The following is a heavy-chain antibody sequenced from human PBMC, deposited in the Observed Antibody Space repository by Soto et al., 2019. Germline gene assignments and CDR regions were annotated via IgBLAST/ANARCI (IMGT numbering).Heavy chain of an antibody. CDR3: ARFNYGSGSPPLERWFDP. CDR1: GGSISSYY. Sequence: SETLSLTCTVSGGSISSYYWSWIRQPAGKGLEWIGRIYTSGSTNYNPSLKSRVTMSVDTSKNQFSLKLSSVTAADTAVYYCARFNYGSGSPPLERWFDPWGQGTLVTVSS. V-gene: IGHV4-4*07. J-gene: IGHJ5*02. D-gene: IGHD3-10*01. CDR2: IYTSGST.